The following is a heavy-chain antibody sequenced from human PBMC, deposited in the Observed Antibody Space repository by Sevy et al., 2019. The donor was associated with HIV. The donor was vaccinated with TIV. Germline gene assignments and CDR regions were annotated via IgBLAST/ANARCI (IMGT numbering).Heavy chain of an antibody. Sequence: GGSLRLSCAASGFTFINYAMTWVRQAPGKGLEWDSSIYPNGDVTFYAESVKGRFIISRDSSKNTLFLQMNSLRAEDTAVYYCAKDFCRTDNCADLFDYWGQGTLVTVSS. CDR1: GFTFINYA. V-gene: IGHV3-23*01. CDR2: IYPNGDVT. CDR3: AKDFCRTDNCADLFDY. J-gene: IGHJ4*02. D-gene: IGHD1-20*01.